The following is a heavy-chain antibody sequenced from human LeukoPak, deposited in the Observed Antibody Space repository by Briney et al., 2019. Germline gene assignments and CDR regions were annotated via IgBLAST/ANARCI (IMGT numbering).Heavy chain of an antibody. CDR2: ISGSGGST. Sequence: GGSLRLSCAASGFTFSSYAMSWVRQAPGKGLEWVSAISGSGGSTYYADSVKGRFTTSRDNSKNTLYLQMNSLRAEDTAVYYCAKDRDQQQLVLQNFDYWGQGTLVTVSS. D-gene: IGHD6-13*01. CDR3: AKDRDQQQLVLQNFDY. V-gene: IGHV3-23*01. CDR1: GFTFSSYA. J-gene: IGHJ4*02.